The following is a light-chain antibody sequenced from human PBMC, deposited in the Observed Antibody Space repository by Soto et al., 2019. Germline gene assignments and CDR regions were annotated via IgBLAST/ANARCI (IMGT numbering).Light chain of an antibody. J-gene: IGKJ2*01. CDR2: AAS. CDR1: QSISMY. V-gene: IGKV1-39*01. Sequence: DIQMTQSPSSLSASVGDRVTITCRASQSISMYLNWYQQKPGKAPKLLIYAASSLQSGVPSRFSGSGSGTDFTLTISSLQPEDFATYSCQQSYSTPVTFGQGTKLEIK. CDR3: QQSYSTPVT.